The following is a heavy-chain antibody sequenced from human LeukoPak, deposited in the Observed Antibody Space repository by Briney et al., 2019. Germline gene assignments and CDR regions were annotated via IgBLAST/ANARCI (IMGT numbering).Heavy chain of an antibody. D-gene: IGHD3-10*01. J-gene: IGHJ4*02. V-gene: IGHV1-46*01. CDR3: ARDQGFGDYRWYYFDY. CDR1: GYTFTSYY. Sequence: ASVKVSCKASGYTFTSYYIHWVRQAPGQGLEWMGIINPSGGSTSYAQKFQGRVTMTRDTSTSTVYMELSSLRSEDTAVYYCARDQGFGDYRWYYFDYWGQGTLVTVSS. CDR2: INPSGGST.